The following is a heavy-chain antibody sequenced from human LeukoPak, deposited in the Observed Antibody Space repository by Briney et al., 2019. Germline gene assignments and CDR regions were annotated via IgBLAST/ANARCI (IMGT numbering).Heavy chain of an antibody. V-gene: IGHV3-23*01. CDR3: AKARDPVATHPDY. CDR2: IFGSGGST. D-gene: IGHD5-12*01. Sequence: PGGSLRLSCAASGFTFSSYAMTWVRQAPGKGLEWVSAIFGSGGSTYYADSVKGRFTISRDNSKNTLYLQMNSLRAEDTAVYYCAKARDPVATHPDYWGQGTLVTVSS. CDR1: GFTFSSYA. J-gene: IGHJ4*02.